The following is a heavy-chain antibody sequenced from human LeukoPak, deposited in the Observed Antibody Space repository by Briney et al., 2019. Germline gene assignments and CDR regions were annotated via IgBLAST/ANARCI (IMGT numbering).Heavy chain of an antibody. J-gene: IGHJ4*02. Sequence: GGSLGLSCAVSGFTFRDYEMHWVRQAPGKGLVGVSYISSSGGSTYYAPSVKGRFTISRDNAKNSLYLQMNSLRSDDTAVYYCATLAVAGPFGYWGQRTGVTVSS. CDR3: ATLAVAGPFGY. CDR2: ISSSGGST. D-gene: IGHD6-19*01. V-gene: IGHV3-48*03. CDR1: GFTFRDYE.